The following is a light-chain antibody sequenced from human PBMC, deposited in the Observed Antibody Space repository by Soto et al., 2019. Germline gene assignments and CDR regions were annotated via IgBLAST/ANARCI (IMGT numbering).Light chain of an antibody. V-gene: IGLV2-8*01. CDR2: EVN. Sequence: QSALTQPPSASGSPGQSVTISCTGTSSDVGGYNYVSWYQQHPGKAPKLMIYEVNKRPSGVPDRFSGSKSGNTASLSVSGLQADEEADYYCSSYGGSNDLVFGGGTKLTVL. J-gene: IGLJ2*01. CDR1: SSDVGGYNY. CDR3: SSYGGSNDLV.